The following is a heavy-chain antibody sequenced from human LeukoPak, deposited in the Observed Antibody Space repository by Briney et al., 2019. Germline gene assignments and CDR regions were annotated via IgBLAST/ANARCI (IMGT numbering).Heavy chain of an antibody. CDR2: INPNSGGT. CDR3: ARVPLYSYGPRPSSYYFDY. Sequence: ASVKVSCKASGYTFTGYYMHWVRQAPGQGLEWMGWINPNSGGTNYAQKFQGRVTMTRDTSISTAYMELSRLRSDDTAVYYCARVPLYSYGPRPSSYYFDYWGQGTLVTVSS. J-gene: IGHJ4*02. V-gene: IGHV1-2*02. CDR1: GYTFTGYY. D-gene: IGHD5-18*01.